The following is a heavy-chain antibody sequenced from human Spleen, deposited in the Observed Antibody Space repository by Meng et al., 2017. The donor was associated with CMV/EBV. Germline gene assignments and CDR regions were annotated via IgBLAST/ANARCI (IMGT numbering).Heavy chain of an antibody. V-gene: IGHV1-2*02. Sequence: QAQLVKSGAEVKKPGASVKVSCKSSGYTFTGYYMHWVRQAPGQGLEWMGWINPNSGGTNYAQKFQGRVTMTRDTSISTAYLELSRLRSDDTALYYCAILIGYNYALVDYWGQGTLVTVSS. CDR3: AILIGYNYALVDY. D-gene: IGHD5-18*01. CDR1: GYTFTGYY. CDR2: INPNSGGT. J-gene: IGHJ4*02.